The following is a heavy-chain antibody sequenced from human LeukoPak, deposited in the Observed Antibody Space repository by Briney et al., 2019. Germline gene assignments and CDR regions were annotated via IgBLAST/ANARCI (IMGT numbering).Heavy chain of an antibody. CDR1: GFTFSSYW. V-gene: IGHV3-74*01. J-gene: IGHJ6*03. D-gene: IGHD3-10*01. Sequence: GGSLRLSCAASGFTFSSYWMHWVRQAPGKGLVWVSRINSDGSSTSYADSVKGRFTISRDNAKNTLYLQMNSLRAEDTALYYCAKDRYYGSGSYTPIMDVWGKGTTVTVSS. CDR2: INSDGSST. CDR3: AKDRYYGSGSYTPIMDV.